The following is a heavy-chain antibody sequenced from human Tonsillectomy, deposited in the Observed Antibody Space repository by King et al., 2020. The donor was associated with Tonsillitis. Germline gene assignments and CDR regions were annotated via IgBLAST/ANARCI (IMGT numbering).Heavy chain of an antibody. CDR1: GGSISSYY. D-gene: IGHD1-26*01. V-gene: IGHV4-59*08. CDR2: IYYSGST. Sequence: VQLQESGPGLVKPSETLSLTCTVSGGSISSYYWSWIRQPPGKGLEWIGYIYYSGSTNYNPSLKSRVTISVDTSKNQFSLKLSSVTAADTAVYYWARHGEGAIRDYWGQGTLVTVSS. J-gene: IGHJ4*02. CDR3: ARHGEGAIRDY.